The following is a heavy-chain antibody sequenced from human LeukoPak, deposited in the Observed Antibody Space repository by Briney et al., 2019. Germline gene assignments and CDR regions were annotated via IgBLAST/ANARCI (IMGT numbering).Heavy chain of an antibody. CDR1: GYTFTGHY. J-gene: IGHJ4*02. CDR3: ARPEYRYGYILDY. V-gene: IGHV1-2*02. Sequence: ASVKVSCKASGYTFTGHYIHWVRQAPGQGLEWMSWIKPDSGATNYAQKFQGRVTMTRDTSISTAHMELSRLTSDDTAVYYCARPEYRYGYILDYWGQGTLVTVSS. CDR2: IKPDSGAT. D-gene: IGHD5-18*01.